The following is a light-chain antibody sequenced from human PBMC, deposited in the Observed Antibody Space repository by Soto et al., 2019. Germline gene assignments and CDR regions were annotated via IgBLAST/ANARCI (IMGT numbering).Light chain of an antibody. Sequence: EIVLTQSPATLSLSPGDRATLSCRASQSVSFNLAWYQQKPGQAPRLLIYDASNRATGIPVRFSGSGSGTDLTLTISSLEPEDFAVYYCQQRYNWPWTFGQGTKVEIK. J-gene: IGKJ1*01. CDR2: DAS. CDR3: QQRYNWPWT. CDR1: QSVSFN. V-gene: IGKV3-11*01.